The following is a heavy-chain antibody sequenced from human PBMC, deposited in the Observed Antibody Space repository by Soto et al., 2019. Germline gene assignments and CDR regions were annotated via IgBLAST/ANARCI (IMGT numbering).Heavy chain of an antibody. V-gene: IGHV1-18*01. CDR1: GYTFTSYG. CDR2: ISAYNGNT. CDR3: ARDYSGSYYVYYYYGMDV. D-gene: IGHD1-26*01. Sequence: QVQLVQSGAEVKKPGASVKVSCKASGYTFTSYGISWVRQAPGQGLEWMGWISAYNGNTNYAQKLQGRVTMTTDTSTSTAYMELRSLGSDDTAVYYCARDYSGSYYVYYYYGMDVWGQGTTVTVSS. J-gene: IGHJ6*02.